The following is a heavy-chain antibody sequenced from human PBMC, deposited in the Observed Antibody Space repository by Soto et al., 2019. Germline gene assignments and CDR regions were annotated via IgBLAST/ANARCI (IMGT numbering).Heavy chain of an antibody. Sequence: GASVKVSCKASGGTFSSYAISWVRQAPGQGLEWMGGIIPIFGTANYAQKFQGRVTITADKSTSTAYMELSSLRSEDTAVYYCASLSSSHYFDYWGQGTLVTGSS. CDR1: GGTFSSYA. V-gene: IGHV1-69*06. J-gene: IGHJ4*02. CDR2: IIPIFGTA. CDR3: ASLSSSHYFDY. D-gene: IGHD6-6*01.